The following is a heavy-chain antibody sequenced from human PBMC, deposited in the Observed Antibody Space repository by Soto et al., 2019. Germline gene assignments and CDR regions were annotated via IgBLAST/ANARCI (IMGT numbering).Heavy chain of an antibody. Sequence: SETLSLTCTVSGDSITSYYWTWFRQAAGKRLECIGRVFSSGTTIYNPSLKRRVTMSVDTSKNQLSLKLTSVTAADKAVYYCARVGDSGYYWYFDYWGQGALVTVSS. CDR1: GDSITSYY. J-gene: IGHJ4*02. V-gene: IGHV4-4*07. D-gene: IGHD3-22*01. CDR3: ARVGDSGYYWYFDY. CDR2: VFSSGTT.